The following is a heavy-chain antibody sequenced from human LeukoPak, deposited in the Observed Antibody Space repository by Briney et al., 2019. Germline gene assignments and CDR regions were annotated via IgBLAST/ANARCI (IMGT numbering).Heavy chain of an antibody. Sequence: SETLSLTCAVSGGSFSGYYWSWVRQPPGKGLEWIGEINHSGNTNYNPSLKSRVTISVDTSKNQFSLKVSSVTAADTAVYYCARGRVRQQLWGQGTLVTVSS. CDR3: ARGRVRQQL. D-gene: IGHD6-13*01. CDR2: INHSGNT. CDR1: GGSFSGYY. J-gene: IGHJ4*02. V-gene: IGHV4-34*01.